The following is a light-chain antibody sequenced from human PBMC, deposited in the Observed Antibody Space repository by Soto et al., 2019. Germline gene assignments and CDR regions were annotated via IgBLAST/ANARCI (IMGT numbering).Light chain of an antibody. V-gene: IGKV3-20*01. CDR1: QSVSSSSY. CDR2: GAS. Sequence: EIVLTQSPGTLSLSPGERATLSCRASQSVSSSSYLAWYQQKPGQAPRLLIYGASSRATGIPDRFSGSGSGTDVTLTISSLEPEDFAVYYCQQYGSSPSYTFGQGTKLEIK. CDR3: QQYGSSPSYT. J-gene: IGKJ2*01.